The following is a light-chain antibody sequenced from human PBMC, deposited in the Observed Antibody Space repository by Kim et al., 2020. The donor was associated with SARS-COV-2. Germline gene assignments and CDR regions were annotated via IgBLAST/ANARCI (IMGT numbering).Light chain of an antibody. CDR2: GAS. Sequence: LSPGERAALSCSASQSVRGNYLAWYQQKPGQAPRLLVYGASSRASGIPDRFSGSGSGTDFTLTISRLEPEDFAVFYCHQYGSSPYTFGQGTKLEI. V-gene: IGKV3-20*01. J-gene: IGKJ2*01. CDR3: HQYGSSPYT. CDR1: QSVRGNY.